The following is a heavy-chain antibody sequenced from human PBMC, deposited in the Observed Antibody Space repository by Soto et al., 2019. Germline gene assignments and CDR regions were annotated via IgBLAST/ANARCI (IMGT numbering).Heavy chain of an antibody. D-gene: IGHD4-17*01. CDR1: GFTFSIYA. Sequence: QVQLVESGGGVVQPGRSLRLSCASSGFTFSIYAIHWVRQAPDKGLEWVAVISDDGSNKYYADSVKGRFTSSRDNSKYTLYRQMISLRTEDTAVYYCVQPDYGDYVWGQGTLVTVS. J-gene: IGHJ4*02. CDR2: ISDDGSNK. CDR3: VQPDYGDYV. V-gene: IGHV3-30-3*01.